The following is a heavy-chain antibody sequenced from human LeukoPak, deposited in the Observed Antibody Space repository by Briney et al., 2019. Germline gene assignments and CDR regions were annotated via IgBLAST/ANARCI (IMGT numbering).Heavy chain of an antibody. CDR3: AKERDHFWSGSVY. CDR2: IWYDGSKK. CDR1: GFTLSTDG. V-gene: IGHV3-33*06. D-gene: IGHD3-3*02. J-gene: IGHJ4*02. Sequence: GGSLRLSCAAFGFTLSTDGMHWVRQAPGKGLEWVALIWYDGSKKYYADSVKGRFTISRDNSKNTLYLQMNRLRAEDTAVYYCAKERDHFWSGSVYSGQGTLVTVSP.